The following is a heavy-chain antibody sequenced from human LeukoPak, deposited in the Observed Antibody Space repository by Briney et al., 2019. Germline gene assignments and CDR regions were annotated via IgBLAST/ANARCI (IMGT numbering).Heavy chain of an antibody. CDR3: ARVRKGLTFDY. CDR1: GFNFSSYD. J-gene: IGHJ4*02. V-gene: IGHV3-13*01. Sequence: GGSLGLSCAASGFNFSSYDMHWVRRATGKGLEWVSAIGTAGDTYYPGSVKGRFTISRENAKNSLYLQMNSLRAGDTAVYYCARVRKGLTFDYWGQGTLVTVSS. D-gene: IGHD1-14*01. CDR2: IGTAGDT.